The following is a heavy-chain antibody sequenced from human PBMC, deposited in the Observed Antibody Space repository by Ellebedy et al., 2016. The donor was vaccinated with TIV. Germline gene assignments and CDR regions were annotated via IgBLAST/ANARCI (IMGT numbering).Heavy chain of an antibody. D-gene: IGHD3-10*01. CDR2: INPNSGGA. CDR3: ARGCSTVRGSGDYYYAMAV. V-gene: IGHV1-2*02. J-gene: IGHJ6*02. CDR1: GYTFTAYY. Sequence: AASVKVSCKASGYTFTAYYMHWVRQAPGQGLEWMGWINPNSGGADYAQQFQGRVTMTRDTSISTAYMELTRLRSDDTAVYYCARGCSTVRGSGDYYYAMAVWGQGTTVTVSS.